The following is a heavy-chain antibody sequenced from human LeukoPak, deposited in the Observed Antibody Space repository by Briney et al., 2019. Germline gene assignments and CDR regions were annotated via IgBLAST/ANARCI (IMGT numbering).Heavy chain of an antibody. Sequence: GGSLRLSCAASGFTVHSNYMSWVRQAPGKGLEWVANIKQDGSEKNYVDSVKGRFTISRDNAKKSLYLQMNSLRAEDTAVYYCARDDGYWGQGTLVTVSS. J-gene: IGHJ4*02. CDR2: IKQDGSEK. CDR3: ARDDGY. V-gene: IGHV3-7*01. CDR1: GFTVHSNY.